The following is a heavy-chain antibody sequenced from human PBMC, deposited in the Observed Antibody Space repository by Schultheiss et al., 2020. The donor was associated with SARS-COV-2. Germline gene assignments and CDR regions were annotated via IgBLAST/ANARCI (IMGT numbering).Heavy chain of an antibody. D-gene: IGHD3-3*01. J-gene: IGHJ4*02. CDR3: AKEARYDFWSGYYGIDY. CDR2: ISSSSSYT. CDR1: GFTFSDYY. Sequence: GGSLRLSCAASGFTFSDYYMSWIRQAPGKGLEWVSYISSSSSYTNYADSVKGRFTISRDNAKNSLYLQMNSLRAEDTAVYYCAKEARYDFWSGYYGIDYWGQGTLVTVSS. V-gene: IGHV3-11*06.